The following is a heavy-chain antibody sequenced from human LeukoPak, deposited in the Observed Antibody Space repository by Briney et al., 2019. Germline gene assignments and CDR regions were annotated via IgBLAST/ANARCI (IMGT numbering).Heavy chain of an antibody. Sequence: PSETLSLTCTVSGYSISSGYYCGWIRQSPGRGLEWIGTIYLSGSTYYNPSHQSRVTMSVDTSKNQFSLKLSSVTAADTAVYYCARVNWGYSYAYFDYWGQGTLVTVSS. D-gene: IGHD3-22*01. CDR2: IYLSGST. J-gene: IGHJ4*02. CDR3: ARVNWGYSYAYFDY. V-gene: IGHV4-38-2*02. CDR1: GYSISSGYY.